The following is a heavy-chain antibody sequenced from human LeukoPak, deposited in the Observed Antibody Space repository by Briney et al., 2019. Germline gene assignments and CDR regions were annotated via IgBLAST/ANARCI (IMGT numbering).Heavy chain of an antibody. J-gene: IGHJ4*02. CDR1: GFTFSNYG. CDR3: ARDRRYSGYGRFDY. D-gene: IGHD5-12*01. Sequence: PGGSLRLSCAASGFTFSNYGMHWVRQAPDKGLEWVAFLQNHGGDIHYADSVKGRFTISRDNAKNSLYLQMNSLRAEDTAVYYCARDRRYSGYGRFDYWGQGTLVTVSS. CDR2: LQNHGGDI. V-gene: IGHV3-30*02.